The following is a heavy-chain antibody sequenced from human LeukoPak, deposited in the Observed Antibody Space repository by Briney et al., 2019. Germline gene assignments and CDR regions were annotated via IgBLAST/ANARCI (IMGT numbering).Heavy chain of an antibody. V-gene: IGHV3-66*01. CDR3: ARDPASYYHYYYMDV. CDR1: DFSVGSNY. D-gene: IGHD3-3*02. J-gene: IGHJ6*03. CDR2: IYSVGTT. Sequence: GGSLRLSCAASDFSVGSNYMTWVRQAPGKGLEWVSLIYSVGTTFYADSVKGRFTISRDTSKNTLYLQMNSLRAEDTAVYYCARDPASYYHYYYMDVWGKGTTVTISS.